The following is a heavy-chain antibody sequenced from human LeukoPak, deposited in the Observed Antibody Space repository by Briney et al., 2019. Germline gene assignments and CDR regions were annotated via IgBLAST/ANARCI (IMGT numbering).Heavy chain of an antibody. CDR3: ARALWGSNCNSPAGYFDL. D-gene: IGHD3-16*01. Sequence: ASVKVSCKASGGTVSNYAISWVRQAPGQGLEWLGGIIPVLGATDYAQRFQDRVTITADKSTSTAYMELSSLTSEDTAVYFCARALWGSNCNSPAGYFDLWGRGTLVPVSS. J-gene: IGHJ2*01. CDR2: IIPVLGAT. V-gene: IGHV1-69*06. CDR1: GGTVSNYA.